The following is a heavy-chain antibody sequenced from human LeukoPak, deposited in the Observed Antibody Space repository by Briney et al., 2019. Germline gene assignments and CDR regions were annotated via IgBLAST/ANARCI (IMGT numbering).Heavy chain of an antibody. J-gene: IGHJ4*02. Sequence: PSETLSLTCTVSGGSISSSSYYWGWIRQPPGKGLEWIGSIYYSGSTYYNPSLKSRVTISVDASKNQFSLKLSSVTAADTAVYYCARDYYDSSGYLRDYWGQGTLVTVSS. CDR1: GGSISSSSYY. CDR3: ARDYYDSSGYLRDY. V-gene: IGHV4-39*07. CDR2: IYYSGST. D-gene: IGHD3-22*01.